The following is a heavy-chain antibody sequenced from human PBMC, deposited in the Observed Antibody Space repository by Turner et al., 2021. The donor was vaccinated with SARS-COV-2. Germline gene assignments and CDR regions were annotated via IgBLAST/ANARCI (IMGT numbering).Heavy chain of an antibody. CDR1: GGSISSKS. CDR2: FYKIGSI. D-gene: IGHD2-15*01. V-gene: IGHV4-59*08. J-gene: IGHJ6*02. CDR3: ARHQGSGSGYDHGMNV. Sequence: QVQLQESGPGLVRPSETLSLTCTVSGGSISSKSWSWLRQSPGRGLEWIGYFYKIGSIDYNPSLRSRVTISVDTSKNQLSLNLISVTAADTAVYYCARHQGSGSGYDHGMNVWGQGTAVIVS.